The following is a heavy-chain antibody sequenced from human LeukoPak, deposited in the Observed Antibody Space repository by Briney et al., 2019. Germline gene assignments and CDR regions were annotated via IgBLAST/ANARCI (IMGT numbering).Heavy chain of an antibody. CDR2: IYYSGST. CDR3: ARGSYDFWSGYSIDY. CDR1: GGSISSGGYY. D-gene: IGHD3-3*01. J-gene: IGHJ4*02. Sequence: PSETLSLTCTVSGGSISSGGYYWSWIRQHPGQGLGWIGYIYYSGSTYYNPSLKSRVTISVDTSKNQFSLKLSSVTAADTAVYYCARGSYDFWSGYSIDYWGQGTLVTVSS. V-gene: IGHV4-31*03.